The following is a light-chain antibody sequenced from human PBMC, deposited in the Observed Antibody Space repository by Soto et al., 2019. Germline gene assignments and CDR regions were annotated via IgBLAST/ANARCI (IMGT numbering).Light chain of an antibody. CDR1: SSDVGAYNY. CDR3: CAYAATYTYV. J-gene: IGLJ1*01. Sequence: QSVLTQPASVSGSPGQSITISCTGTSSDVGAYNYVSWYQQHPGKAPKVMILQGYKRPSGVSNRFSGSKFGNTASLTISGLQAEDEAEYYCCAYAATYTYVFGTGTKLTVL. CDR2: QGY. V-gene: IGLV2-23*01.